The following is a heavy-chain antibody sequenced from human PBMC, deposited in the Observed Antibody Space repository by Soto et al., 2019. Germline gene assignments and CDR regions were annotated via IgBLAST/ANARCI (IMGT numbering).Heavy chain of an antibody. CDR2: IYYSGRT. CDR1: GGSINSDDYY. Sequence: PSETLSLTCTVSGGSINSDDYYWTWIRQPPGKGLEWIGYIYYSGRTNYSPSLRSRLLISLELSKNQFSLNLNSVSAADTAVYYCARGRSNSPDYFDSWGQGTLVTVSS. CDR3: ARGRSNSPDYFDS. J-gene: IGHJ4*02. V-gene: IGHV4-30-4*08. D-gene: IGHD6-6*01.